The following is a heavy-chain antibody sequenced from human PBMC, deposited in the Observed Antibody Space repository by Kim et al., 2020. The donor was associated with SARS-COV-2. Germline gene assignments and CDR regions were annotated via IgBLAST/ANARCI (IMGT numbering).Heavy chain of an antibody. V-gene: IGHV3-11*06. J-gene: IGHJ3*02. CDR3: ERVFSGEIVGSGYHDAFDI. D-gene: IGHD3-22*01. Sequence: GRITISRDNAKNSLYLQMNSLRAEDTAVYYCERVFSGEIVGSGYHDAFDIWGQGTMVTVSS.